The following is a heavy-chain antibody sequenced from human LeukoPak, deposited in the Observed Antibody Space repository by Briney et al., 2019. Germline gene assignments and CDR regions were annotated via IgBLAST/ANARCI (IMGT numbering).Heavy chain of an antibody. CDR2: ITTSIDIV. Sequence: GGSLRLSCAASGFTLSSYNMNWVRQAPGKGLEWISYITTSIDIVSYADSVKGRFTISRDNAKNSLYLQMDSLRDEDTAVYYCVRDHNYYFGYWGQGILVTVSA. CDR1: GFTLSSYN. J-gene: IGHJ4*02. V-gene: IGHV3-48*02. CDR3: VRDHNYYFGY.